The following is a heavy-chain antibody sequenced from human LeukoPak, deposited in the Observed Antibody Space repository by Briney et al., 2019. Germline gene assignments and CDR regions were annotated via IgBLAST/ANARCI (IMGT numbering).Heavy chain of an antibody. Sequence: SGGSLRLSCAASGLTFSSYEMNWVRQAPGKGLEWVSHISGSGSNIRYADSVKGRFTISRDNSKNTLYLQMNSLTAEDTALYYCAKGGCSSTTCYLANPWGQGTLVTVSS. CDR3: AKGGCSSTTCYLANP. D-gene: IGHD2-2*01. CDR2: ISGSGSNI. V-gene: IGHV3-48*03. J-gene: IGHJ5*02. CDR1: GLTFSSYE.